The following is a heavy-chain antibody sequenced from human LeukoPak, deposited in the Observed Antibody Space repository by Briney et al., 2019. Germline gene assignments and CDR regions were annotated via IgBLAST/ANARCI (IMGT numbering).Heavy chain of an antibody. CDR1: GGSISSGDYY. CDR2: IYYSGST. J-gene: IGHJ4*02. D-gene: IGHD2-2*01. Sequence: SETLSLTCTVSGGSISSGDYYWSWIRQPPGKGLEWIGYIYYSGSTYYNPSLKSRVTMSVDTSKNQFSLKLSSVTAADTAVYYCARDRSSTTGGLFDYWGQGTLVTVSS. CDR3: ARDRSSTTGGLFDY. V-gene: IGHV4-30-4*08.